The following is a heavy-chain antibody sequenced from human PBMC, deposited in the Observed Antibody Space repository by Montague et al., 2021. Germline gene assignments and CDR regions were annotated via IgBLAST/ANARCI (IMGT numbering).Heavy chain of an antibody. CDR1: GDSVSVKTSR. J-gene: IGHJ4*02. CDR3: ARDPRYSLSWSFDY. CDR2: TYYLFEWYY. V-gene: IGHV6-1*01. Sequence: CAISGDSVSVKTSRCSWDKQTPSLQPVRQRGTYYLFEWYYDYAVSVKSRMTISPDTSKNQFSLQLSSVTPEDRAVYYCARDPRYSLSWSFDYWGQGTLVTVSS. D-gene: IGHD6-13*01.